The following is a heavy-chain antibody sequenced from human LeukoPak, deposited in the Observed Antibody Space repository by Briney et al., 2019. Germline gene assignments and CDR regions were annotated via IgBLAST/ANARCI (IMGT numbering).Heavy chain of an antibody. CDR3: ARDRYYDSSGLIGY. V-gene: IGHV3-11*01. J-gene: IGHJ4*02. Sequence: GGSLRPSCAASGFTFSDYYMSWIRQAPGKGLEWVSYISSSGSTIYYADSVKGRFTISRDNAKNSLYLQMNSLRAEDTAVYYCARDRYYDSSGLIGYWGQGTLVTVSS. CDR1: GFTFSDYY. CDR2: ISSSGSTI. D-gene: IGHD3-22*01.